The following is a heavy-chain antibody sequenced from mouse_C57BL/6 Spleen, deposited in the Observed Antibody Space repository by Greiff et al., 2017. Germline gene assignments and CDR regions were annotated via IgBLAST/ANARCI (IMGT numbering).Heavy chain of an antibody. CDR2: INPNNGGT. J-gene: IGHJ4*01. V-gene: IGHV1-26*01. CDR1: GYTFTDYY. CDR3: ASPSYYGSSSYAMDY. D-gene: IGHD1-1*01. Sequence: VQLQQSGPELVKPGASVKISCKASGYTFTDYYMNWVKQSHGKSLEWIGDINPNNGGTSYNQKFKGKATLTVDKSSSTAYMELRSLTSEDSAVYYCASPSYYGSSSYAMDYWGQGTSVTVSS.